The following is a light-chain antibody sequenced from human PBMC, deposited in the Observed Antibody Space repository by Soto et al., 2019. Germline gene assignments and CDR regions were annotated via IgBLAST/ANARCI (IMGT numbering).Light chain of an antibody. CDR1: SSDVGAYKS. Sequence: QSALTQPPSASGSPGQSVTISCTGTSSDVGAYKSVSWYQQYPGKAPKLMIYEVTKRPSGVPDRFSGSKSGNTASLTVSGPQAEEEAAYYGTSYVGNDIWVFGGGTKLT. CDR3: TSYVGNDIWV. CDR2: EVT. J-gene: IGLJ3*02. V-gene: IGLV2-8*01.